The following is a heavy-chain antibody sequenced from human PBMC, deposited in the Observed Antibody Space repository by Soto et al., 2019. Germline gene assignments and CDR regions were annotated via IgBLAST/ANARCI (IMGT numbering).Heavy chain of an antibody. J-gene: IGHJ4*02. CDR3: ARGGGYNFGSPKFDY. D-gene: IGHD5-12*01. Sequence: QVELAESGGGAVQPGRSLRLSCAALGFIFDSLGIHWVRQAPGKALEWVAVIWNDGINKYYADSVKGRFTISRDNSNNTVFLHMGSLRPEDTALYYCARGGGYNFGSPKFDYWGQGAQVTVSS. CDR1: GFIFDSLG. CDR2: IWNDGINK. V-gene: IGHV3-33*01.